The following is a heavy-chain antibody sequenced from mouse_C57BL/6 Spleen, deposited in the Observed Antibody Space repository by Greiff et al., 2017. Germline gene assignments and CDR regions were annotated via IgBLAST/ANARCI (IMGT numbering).Heavy chain of an antibody. V-gene: IGHV7-3*01. J-gene: IGHJ2*01. CDR2: IRNKANGYTT. Sequence: DVMLVESGGGLVQPGGSLSLSCAASGFTFTDYYMSWVRQPPGKALEWLGFIRNKANGYTTEYSASVKGRFTISRDNSQSILYLQMNALRAEDSATYYCARYKGWLLDYWGQGTTLTVSS. D-gene: IGHD2-3*01. CDR1: GFTFTDYY. CDR3: ARYKGWLLDY.